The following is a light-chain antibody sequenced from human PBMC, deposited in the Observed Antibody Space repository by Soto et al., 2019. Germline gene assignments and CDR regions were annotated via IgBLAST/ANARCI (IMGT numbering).Light chain of an antibody. Sequence: QTVVTQPPSASGAPGQRVTISCSGSSSNIGTKTVNWYQQLPGTAPKLLIYSNNQRPSGVPDRFSGSKSGTSASLAISGLQSEDEADYYCAAWDDSLNGRYVFGTGTKLTVL. CDR3: AAWDDSLNGRYV. V-gene: IGLV1-44*01. CDR2: SNN. CDR1: SSNIGTKT. J-gene: IGLJ1*01.